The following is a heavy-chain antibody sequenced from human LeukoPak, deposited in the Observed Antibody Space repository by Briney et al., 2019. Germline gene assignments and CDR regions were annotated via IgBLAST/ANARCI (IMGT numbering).Heavy chain of an antibody. CDR3: VKGKGIAVTSLDY. V-gene: IGHV3-64D*06. Sequence: GGSLRLSCSASGFIFSNYAMHWVRQAPGKGLEYVSAISSNGGSTYYADSVKGRFTISRDNSKNTLYLQMSSLRAEDTAVHYCVKGKGIAVTSLDYWGQGTLVTVSS. CDR1: GFIFSNYA. CDR2: ISSNGGST. D-gene: IGHD6-19*01. J-gene: IGHJ4*02.